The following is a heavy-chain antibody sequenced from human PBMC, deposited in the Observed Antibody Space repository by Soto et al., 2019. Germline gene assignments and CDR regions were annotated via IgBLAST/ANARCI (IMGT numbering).Heavy chain of an antibody. V-gene: IGHV1-69*13. CDR2: IIPIFGTA. CDR3: ARDAITIFGVVPEYYYYGMDV. CDR1: GGTFSSYA. D-gene: IGHD3-3*01. Sequence: ASVKVSCKASGGTFSSYAISWVRQAPGQGLEWMGGIIPIFGTANYAQKFQGRVTITADESTSTAYMELSSLRSEDTAVYYCARDAITIFGVVPEYYYYGMDVWGQGTTVTVSS. J-gene: IGHJ6*02.